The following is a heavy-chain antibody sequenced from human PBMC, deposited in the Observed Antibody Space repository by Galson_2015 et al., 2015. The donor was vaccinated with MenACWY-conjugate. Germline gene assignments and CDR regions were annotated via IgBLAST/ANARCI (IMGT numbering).Heavy chain of an antibody. J-gene: IGHJ4*02. CDR2: IKQDGSEK. V-gene: IGHV3-7*04. CDR1: GFTFSSFW. Sequence: SLRLSCAASGFTFSSFWMSWVRQAPGNRLEYVANIKQDGSEKYYVESVNGRFAISRDNAQNSLYLQINSLRAEDTAVYYCARGGATGGAFRYWGQGTLVTVSS. D-gene: IGHD2-21*01. CDR3: ARGGATGGAFRY.